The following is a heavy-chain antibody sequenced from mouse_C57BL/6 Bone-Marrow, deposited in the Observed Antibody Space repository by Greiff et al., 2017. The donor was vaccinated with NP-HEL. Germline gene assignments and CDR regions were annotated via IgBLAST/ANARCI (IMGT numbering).Heavy chain of an antibody. CDR1: GYTFTSYW. CDR3: ARIPYYGSSYGY. J-gene: IGHJ2*01. D-gene: IGHD1-1*01. V-gene: IGHV1-61*01. CDR2: IYPSDSET. Sequence: VQLQQPGAELVRPGSSVKLSCKASGYTFTSYWMDWVKQRPGQGLEWIGNIYPSDSETHYNQKFKDKATLTVDKSSSTAYMQLSSLTSEDSAVYYCARIPYYGSSYGYWGQGTTLTVSS.